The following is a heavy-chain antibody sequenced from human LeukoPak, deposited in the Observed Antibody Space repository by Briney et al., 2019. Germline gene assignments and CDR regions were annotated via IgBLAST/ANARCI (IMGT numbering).Heavy chain of an antibody. CDR1: GGSVSSGSYY. D-gene: IGHD5-18*01. J-gene: IGHJ5*02. CDR2: IYYSGST. V-gene: IGHV4-61*01. Sequence: SETLSLTCTVSGGSVSSGSYYWSWTRQPPGKGLEWIGYIYYSGSTNYNPSLKSRVTISVDTSKNQFSLKLSSVTAADTAVYYCARLPWFDPWGQGTLVTVSS. CDR3: ARLPWFDP.